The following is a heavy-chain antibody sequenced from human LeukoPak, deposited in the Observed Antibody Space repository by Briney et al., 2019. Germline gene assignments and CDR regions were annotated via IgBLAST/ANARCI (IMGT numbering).Heavy chain of an antibody. V-gene: IGHV3-74*01. D-gene: IGHD1-1*01. J-gene: IGHJ4*02. Sequence: GGSLRLSCAASGFTFSHSYMHWVRQAPGKGLVWVSRIDIDGGTGYADSVKGRFTICRDNAKNTVELQMNDLRAEDTALYYCARDMNYNLDFWGQGTLVTVSS. CDR2: IDIDGGT. CDR3: ARDMNYNLDF. CDR1: GFTFSHSY.